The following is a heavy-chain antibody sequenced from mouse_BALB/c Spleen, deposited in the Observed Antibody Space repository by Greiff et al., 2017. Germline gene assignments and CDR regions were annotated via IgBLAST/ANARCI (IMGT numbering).Heavy chain of an antibody. CDR3: ARAGYGNPFAY. J-gene: IGHJ3*01. CDR2: ISTYYGDA. CDR1: GYTFTDYA. V-gene: IGHV1S137*01. Sequence: QGQLQQSGAELVRPGVSVKISCKGSGYTFTDYAMHWVKQSHAKSLEWIGVISTYYGDASYNQKFKGKATMTVDKSSSTAYVELARLTSEDSAIYYCARAGYGNPFAYWGQGTLVTVSA. D-gene: IGHD2-10*02.